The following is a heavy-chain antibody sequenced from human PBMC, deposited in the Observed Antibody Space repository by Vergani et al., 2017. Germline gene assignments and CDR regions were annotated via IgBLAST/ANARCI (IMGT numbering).Heavy chain of an antibody. D-gene: IGHD2-2*01. J-gene: IGHJ5*02. Sequence: QVQLQQWGAGLLKPSETLSLTCAVYGGSFSGYYWSWIRQPPGKGLEWIGEINHSGSTNYNPSLKSRVTISVDKSKNEFSLKLSSVTAADTAVYYCARDIRRRYCSSTSCFSPWGQGTLVTVSS. V-gene: IGHV4-34*01. CDR3: ARDIRRRYCSSTSCFSP. CDR1: GGSFSGYY. CDR2: INHSGST.